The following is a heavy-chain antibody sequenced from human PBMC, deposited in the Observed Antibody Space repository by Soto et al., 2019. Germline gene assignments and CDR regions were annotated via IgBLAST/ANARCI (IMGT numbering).Heavy chain of an antibody. CDR2: INREGSGT. CDR3: AREIKTTVAIDY. J-gene: IGHJ4*02. D-gene: IGHD4-17*01. Sequence: VGSLRLSCAASGFTFSEYWMHWVRQAPGKGLVWVSRINREGSGTNYAESVKGRFTISRDNAQNTLYLQMNSLRAEDTAVYYCAREIKTTVAIDYWGQGALVTVSS. CDR1: GFTFSEYW. V-gene: IGHV3-74*01.